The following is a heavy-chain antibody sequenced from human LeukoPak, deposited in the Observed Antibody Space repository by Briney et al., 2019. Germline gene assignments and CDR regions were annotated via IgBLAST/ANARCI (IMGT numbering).Heavy chain of an antibody. CDR1: GYSFPNYW. V-gene: IGHV5-51*01. CDR2: IYPSDSDT. CDR3: ARSRAEKVPVWGSYRHHDAFDL. D-gene: IGHD3-16*02. Sequence: GESLKIFCKGSGYSFPNYWIGWVRQMPGKGLEWMGIIYPSDSDTTYKPSFQGHITVSADMSISTACLQWSSLKASDTAMYYCARSRAEKVPVWGSYRHHDAFDLWGQGTRVTVSS. J-gene: IGHJ3*01.